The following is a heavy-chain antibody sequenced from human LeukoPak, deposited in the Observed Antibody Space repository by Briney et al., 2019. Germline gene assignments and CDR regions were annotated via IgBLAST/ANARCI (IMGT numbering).Heavy chain of an antibody. J-gene: IGHJ4*02. D-gene: IGHD6-6*01. CDR2: FYYDGST. CDR3: ARGPRGGSAARSYFDY. Sequence: SETLSLTCTVSGDSISSYSYFWGWIRQPPGKGLEWIGSFYYDGSTYYNPPLMSRLTISVATSKNQFSLRLSSVTAADTAVYYCARGPRGGSAARSYFDYWGQGPLVTVSS. CDR1: GDSISSYSYF. V-gene: IGHV4-39*07.